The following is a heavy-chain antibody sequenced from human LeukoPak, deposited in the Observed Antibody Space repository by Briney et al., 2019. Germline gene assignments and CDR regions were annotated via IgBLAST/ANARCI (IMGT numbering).Heavy chain of an antibody. J-gene: IGHJ4*02. CDR1: GGSFSGYY. CDR2: INHSGST. D-gene: IGHD5-18*01. V-gene: IGHV4-34*01. Sequence: SETPSLTCAVYGGSFSGYYWSWIRQPPGKGLEWIGEINHSGSTNYNPSLKSRVTISVDTSKNQLSLKLSSVTAADTAVYYCARVSGLQLWPYYFDYWGQGTLVTVSS. CDR3: ARVSGLQLWPYYFDY.